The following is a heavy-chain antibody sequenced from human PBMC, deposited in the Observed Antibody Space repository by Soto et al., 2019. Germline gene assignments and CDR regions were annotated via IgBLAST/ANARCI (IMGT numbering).Heavy chain of an antibody. Sequence: GGSLRLSCAASGFIFNKYAMHWVRQAPGKGLEWVASISYDGNYKYYADSVKGRFTFSRDNSKNTLFLQMSSLKTEDTAVYYCAREKEYDSSSNFYFDYWGQGTLVTVSS. CDR1: GFIFNKYA. CDR2: ISYDGNYK. J-gene: IGHJ4*02. D-gene: IGHD3-22*01. V-gene: IGHV3-30-3*01. CDR3: AREKEYDSSSNFYFDY.